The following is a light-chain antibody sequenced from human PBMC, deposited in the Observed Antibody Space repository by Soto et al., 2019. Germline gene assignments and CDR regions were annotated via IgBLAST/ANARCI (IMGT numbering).Light chain of an antibody. CDR2: AAS. J-gene: IGKJ1*01. Sequence: DIQMTQSPSFLSASVGGRVSITCRAGQSVTNYLNWYQQKPGKAPKLLIFAASSLQSGVPSRFSGSGSGTDFTLTVTNLQPEDFATYYCQQSDSLPPTFGQGTKVDIK. CDR1: QSVTNY. V-gene: IGKV1-39*01. CDR3: QQSDSLPPT.